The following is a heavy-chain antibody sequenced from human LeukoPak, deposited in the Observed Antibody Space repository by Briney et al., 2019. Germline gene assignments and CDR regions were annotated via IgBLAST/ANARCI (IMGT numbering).Heavy chain of an antibody. J-gene: IGHJ4*02. Sequence: GGSLRLSCVASGFTFSSYGMSWARQAPGKGLEWVSATSGSGGSTYYADSVKGRFTISRDNSKNTLYLEMNRLRSEDTAAYYCAKDILNWEFDYWGQGTLVTVSS. CDR1: GFTFSSYG. CDR3: AKDILNWEFDY. CDR2: TSGSGGST. V-gene: IGHV3-23*01. D-gene: IGHD7-27*01.